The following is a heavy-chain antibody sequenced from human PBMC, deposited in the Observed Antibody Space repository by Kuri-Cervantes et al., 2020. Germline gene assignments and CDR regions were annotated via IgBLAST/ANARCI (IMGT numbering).Heavy chain of an antibody. J-gene: IGHJ4*02. V-gene: IGHV3-9*01. D-gene: IGHD6-13*01. CDR1: GFTFDDYA. CDR2: ISWNSGSI. Sequence: SLKISCAASGFTFDDYAMHWVRQAPGKGLEWVSGISWNSGSIGYADSVKGRFTISRDNSKNTLYLQMNSLRAEDTAVYYCARLGIAAAGTPDDYWGQGTLVTVSS. CDR3: ARLGIAAAGTPDDY.